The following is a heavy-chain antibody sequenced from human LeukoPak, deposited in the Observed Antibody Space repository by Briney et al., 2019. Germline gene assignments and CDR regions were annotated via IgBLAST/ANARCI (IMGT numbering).Heavy chain of an antibody. CDR2: VYYSGST. CDR3: ACSMVTAVDY. Sequence: SETLSLTCTVSGGSISSYYWSWIRQPPGKGLEYIGYVYYSGSTYYNPSLKSRVTISVDTSKNQFSLKLSSVTAADTAVYYCACSMVTAVDYWGQGTLVTVSS. J-gene: IGHJ4*02. V-gene: IGHV4-59*08. D-gene: IGHD5-18*01. CDR1: GGSISSYY.